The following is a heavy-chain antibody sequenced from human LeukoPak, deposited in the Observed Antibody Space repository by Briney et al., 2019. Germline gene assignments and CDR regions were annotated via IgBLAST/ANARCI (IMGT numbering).Heavy chain of an antibody. CDR3: ASSGSYYSSWYAFDI. J-gene: IGHJ3*02. D-gene: IGHD1-26*01. Sequence: PSETLSLTCTVSGGSISSYYWSWIRQPAGKGLEWIGRIYTSGSTNYNPSLKSRVTMSVDTSKNQFSLKLSSVTAADTAVYYCASSGSYYSSWYAFDIWGQGTMVTVSS. V-gene: IGHV4-4*07. CDR2: IYTSGST. CDR1: GGSISSYY.